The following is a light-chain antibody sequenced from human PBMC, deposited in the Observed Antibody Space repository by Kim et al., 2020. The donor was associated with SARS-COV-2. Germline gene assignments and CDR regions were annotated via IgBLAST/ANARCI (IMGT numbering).Light chain of an antibody. CDR3: QQSANTPYT. Sequence: SASVGDRVTITCRASQSISSYLNWYQQKPGKAPKLLIYAASSLQSGVPSRFSGTGSGTDYTLTITSLQPEDFGTFYCQQSANTPYTFGQGTKLEIK. J-gene: IGKJ2*01. CDR1: QSISSY. CDR2: AAS. V-gene: IGKV1-39*01.